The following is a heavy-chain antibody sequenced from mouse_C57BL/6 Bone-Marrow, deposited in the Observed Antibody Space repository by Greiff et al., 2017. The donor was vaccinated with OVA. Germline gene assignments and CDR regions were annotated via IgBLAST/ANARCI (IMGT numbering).Heavy chain of an antibody. CDR3: TTPEGFAY. Sequence: VQLQQSGAELVRPGASVKLSCTASGFTIKDDYMHWVKQRPEQGLEWIGWIDPENGDTEYASKFQGKATITADTSSNTAYLQLSSLTSEDTAVYYCTTPEGFAYWGQGTLVTVSA. J-gene: IGHJ3*01. CDR2: IDPENGDT. V-gene: IGHV14-4*01. CDR1: GFTIKDDY.